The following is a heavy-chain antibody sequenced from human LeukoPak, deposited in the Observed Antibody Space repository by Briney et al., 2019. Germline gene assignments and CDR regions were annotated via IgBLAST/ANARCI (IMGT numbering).Heavy chain of an antibody. Sequence: GGSLRLSCADSGFSFPNYVMSWVRQAPGKGLEWVSTISGSGGSTYYADSVKGRFTISRDNSKNTLYLQMNSLRAEDTAVYYCAKDLRRKMGFWSGPSDYWGQGTLVTVSS. CDR3: AKDLRRKMGFWSGPSDY. V-gene: IGHV3-23*01. CDR2: ISGSGGST. D-gene: IGHD3-3*01. J-gene: IGHJ4*02. CDR1: GFSFPNYV.